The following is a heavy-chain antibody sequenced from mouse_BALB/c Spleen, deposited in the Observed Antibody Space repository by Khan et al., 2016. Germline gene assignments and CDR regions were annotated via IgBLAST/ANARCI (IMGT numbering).Heavy chain of an antibody. J-gene: IGHJ2*01. CDR1: GYSISSGYS. Sequence: EVQLQESGPDLVKPSQSLSLTCTVTGYSISSGYSWHWIRQFPGNKLEWMAYIHYSGSTNYNPSLKSRISITRDTSNNQFFLQLISVTTEDTARYYGTRGDYYGSDYWGQGNTLTVSS. V-gene: IGHV3-1*02. CDR3: TRGDYYGSDY. CDR2: IHYSGST. D-gene: IGHD1-1*01.